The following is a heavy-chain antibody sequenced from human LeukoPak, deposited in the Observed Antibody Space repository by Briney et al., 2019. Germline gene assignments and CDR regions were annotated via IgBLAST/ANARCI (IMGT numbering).Heavy chain of an antibody. CDR1: GGSFSGYY. Sequence: KPSETLSLTCAVYGGSFSGYYWSWIRQPPGKGLEWIGEINHSGSTNYNPSLKSRVTISVDTSKNQFSLKLSSVTAADTAVYYCARESLGYCSSTSCSYFDYWGQGTLVTVSS. J-gene: IGHJ4*02. V-gene: IGHV4-34*01. CDR3: ARESLGYCSSTSCSYFDY. D-gene: IGHD2-2*01. CDR2: INHSGST.